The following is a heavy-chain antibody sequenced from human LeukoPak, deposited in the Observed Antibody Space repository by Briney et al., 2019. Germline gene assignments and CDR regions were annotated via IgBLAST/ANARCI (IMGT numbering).Heavy chain of an antibody. J-gene: IGHJ5*02. V-gene: IGHV4-39*07. D-gene: IGHD3-22*01. CDR2: IYYSGST. CDR3: ARVFMDYYDSSEPDP. CDR1: GGSISSSSYY. Sequence: SETLSLTCTVSGGSISSSSYYWGWIRQPPGKGLEWIGSIYYSGSTYYNPSLKSRVTISVDTSKNQFSLKLSSVTAADTAVYYCARVFMDYYDSSEPDPWGQGTLVTVSS.